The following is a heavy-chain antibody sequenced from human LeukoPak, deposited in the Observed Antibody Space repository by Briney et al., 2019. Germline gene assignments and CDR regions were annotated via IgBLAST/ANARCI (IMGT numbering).Heavy chain of an antibody. CDR1: GFTFSSYS. CDR2: ISGSSSYI. CDR3: ARDLHGYSYGYGRNVDGRYFDY. Sequence: PGGSLRLSCAASGFTFSSYSMNWVRQAPGKGLEWVSSISGSSSYIYYADSVKGRFTISRDNAKNSLYLQMNSLRAEDTAVYYCARDLHGYSYGYGRNVDGRYFDYWGQEPWSPSPQ. J-gene: IGHJ4*01. D-gene: IGHD5-18*01. V-gene: IGHV3-21*01.